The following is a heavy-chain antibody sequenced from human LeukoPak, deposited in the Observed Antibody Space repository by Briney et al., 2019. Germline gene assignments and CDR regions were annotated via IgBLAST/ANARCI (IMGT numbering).Heavy chain of an antibody. Sequence: SVKVSCKASGGTFSSYAISWVRQAPGQGLEWMGGIIPIFGTANYAQKFQGRVTITADESTSTTYMELSSLRSEDTAVYYCARGHCSGGSCYLYYYYYYMDVWGKGTTVTVSS. V-gene: IGHV1-69*01. CDR3: ARGHCSGGSCYLYYYYYYMDV. J-gene: IGHJ6*03. CDR1: GGTFSSYA. CDR2: IIPIFGTA. D-gene: IGHD2-15*01.